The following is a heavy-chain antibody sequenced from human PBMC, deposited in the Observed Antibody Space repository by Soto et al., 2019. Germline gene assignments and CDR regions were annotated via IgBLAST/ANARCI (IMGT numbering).Heavy chain of an antibody. D-gene: IGHD6-13*01. CDR3: ASGPRGSSWQTGGCDP. J-gene: IGHJ5*02. CDR1: GFTFSSYW. CDR2: INSDGSST. V-gene: IGHV3-74*01. Sequence: VGSLRLSCAASGFTFSSYWMHWVRQAPGKGLVWVSRINSDGSSTSYADSVKGRFTISRDNAKNTLYLQMNSLRAEDTAVYYCASGPRGSSWQTGGCDPWGQRTLVTVSS.